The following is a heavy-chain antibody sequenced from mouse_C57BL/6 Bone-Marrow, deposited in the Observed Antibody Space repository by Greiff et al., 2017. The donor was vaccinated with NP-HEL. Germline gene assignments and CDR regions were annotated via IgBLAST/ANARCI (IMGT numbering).Heavy chain of an antibody. J-gene: IGHJ2*01. CDR1: GYTFTDYN. CDR3: AREWYYYGSSYVYFDY. D-gene: IGHD1-1*01. V-gene: IGHV1-22*01. CDR2: INPNNGGT. Sequence: EVKLQESGPELVKPGASVKMSCKASGYTFTDYNMHWVKQSPGKSLEWIGYINPNNGGTSYNQKFKGKATLTVNKSSSTAYMELRSLTSRDSAVYYCAREWYYYGSSYVYFDYWGQGTTLTVSS.